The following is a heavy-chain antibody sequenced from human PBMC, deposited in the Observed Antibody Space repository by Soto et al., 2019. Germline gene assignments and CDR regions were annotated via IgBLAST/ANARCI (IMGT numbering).Heavy chain of an antibody. CDR1: GFSLTTSGVG. D-gene: IGHD6-19*01. J-gene: IGHJ4*02. Sequence: SGPTLVNPTQTLTLTCTFSGFSLTTSGVGVGWIGQPPGKALEWLALIYWNDEKCYSPSLKSRLTITKDTSRNQVVLTMTNMDPVDTATYYCAHRLRWLANFDYWGQGTLVTVYS. V-gene: IGHV2-5*01. CDR3: AHRLRWLANFDY. CDR2: IYWNDEK.